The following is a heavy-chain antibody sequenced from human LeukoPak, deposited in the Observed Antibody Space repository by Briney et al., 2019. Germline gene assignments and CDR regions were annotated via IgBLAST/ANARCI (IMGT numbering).Heavy chain of an antibody. CDR3: ARGRLVEWSRVYYYYYGMDV. CDR1: GGSISSYY. Sequence: SQTLSLTCTVSGGSISSYYWSWIRQPPGKGLEWIGYIYYSGSTNYNPSLKSRVTISVDTSKNQFSLKLSSVTAADTAVYYCARGRLVEWSRVYYYYYGMDVWSQGTTVTVSS. V-gene: IGHV4-59*01. J-gene: IGHJ6*02. D-gene: IGHD3-3*01. CDR2: IYYSGST.